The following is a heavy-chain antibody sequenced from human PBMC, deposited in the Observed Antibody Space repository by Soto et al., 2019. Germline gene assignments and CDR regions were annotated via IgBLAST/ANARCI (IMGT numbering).Heavy chain of an antibody. Sequence: GGSLRLSCAASGFTFSETWMHWVRQAPGKGLVWVARLNSDGSTTDHADSVKGRFSISRDNAKNTLYLQMNSLSVEDTAVYYCATAGNYRFDYWGQGTLVTVSS. CDR2: LNSDGSTT. J-gene: IGHJ4*02. CDR1: GFTFSETW. V-gene: IGHV3-74*01. D-gene: IGHD1-7*01. CDR3: ATAGNYRFDY.